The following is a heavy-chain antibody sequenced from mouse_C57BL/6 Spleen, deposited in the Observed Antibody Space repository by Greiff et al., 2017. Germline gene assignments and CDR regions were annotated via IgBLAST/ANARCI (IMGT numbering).Heavy chain of an antibody. Sequence: EVNVVESGGGLVKPGGSLKLSCAASGFTFSDYGMHWVRQAPEKGLEWVAYISSGSSTIYYADTVKGRFTISRDNAKNTLFLQMTSLRSEDTAMYYCARKMGNAMDYWGQGTSVTVSS. J-gene: IGHJ4*01. CDR2: ISSGSSTI. D-gene: IGHD2-3*01. CDR3: ARKMGNAMDY. V-gene: IGHV5-17*01. CDR1: GFTFSDYG.